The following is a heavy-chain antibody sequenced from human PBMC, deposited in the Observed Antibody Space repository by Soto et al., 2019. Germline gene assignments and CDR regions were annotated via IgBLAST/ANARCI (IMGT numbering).Heavy chain of an antibody. D-gene: IGHD2-15*01. CDR1: AGSSNPAASS. Sequence: SETLSLTCTVSAGSSNPAASSWAWVRQPPGEGLDFIGYIYHGGTTFLNPSLRSRLIISVDRSKNQFSLKLGSVTAADTAVYYCAAYSGPPLAVYWGQGTLVTVSS. V-gene: IGHV4-30-2*01. CDR3: AAYSGPPLAVY. J-gene: IGHJ4*02. CDR2: IYHGGTT.